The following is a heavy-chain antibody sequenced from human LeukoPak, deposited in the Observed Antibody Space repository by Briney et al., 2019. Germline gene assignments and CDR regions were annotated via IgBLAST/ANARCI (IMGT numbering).Heavy chain of an antibody. CDR1: GFTFSSYS. J-gene: IGHJ5*02. D-gene: IGHD2/OR15-2a*01. V-gene: IGHV3-48*04. Sequence: GGSLRLSCAASGFTFSSYSMNWVRQAPGKGLEWVSYISSSSGNIYYADSVKGRFTISRDNAKTSLYLQMNSLTTEDTGVCYCVTEVAGGFPSWGQGTLVTVSS. CDR3: VTEVAGGFPS. CDR2: ISSSSGNI.